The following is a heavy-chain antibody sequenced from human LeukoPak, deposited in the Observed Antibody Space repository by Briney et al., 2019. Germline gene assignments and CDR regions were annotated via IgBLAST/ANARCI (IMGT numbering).Heavy chain of an antibody. V-gene: IGHV4-59*11. D-gene: IGHD6-19*01. CDR2: IYNSGTT. CDR1: GGSISSHF. Sequence: SETLSLTCTVSGGSISSHFWSWIRQPPGKGLEWIGNIYNSGTTNYNPSLESRVTISVDTSKNQLSLQLTSVTAADTAVYYCTKATQWLAFDYWGRGTLVTVSS. J-gene: IGHJ4*02. CDR3: TKATQWLAFDY.